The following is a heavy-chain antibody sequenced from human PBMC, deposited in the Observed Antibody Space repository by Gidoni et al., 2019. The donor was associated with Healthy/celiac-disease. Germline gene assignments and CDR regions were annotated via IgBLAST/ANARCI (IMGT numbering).Heavy chain of an antibody. V-gene: IGHV3-64*01. CDR3: ARDMVRGVIYYYYMDV. CDR2: ISSNGGST. CDR1: GFTFSSYA. D-gene: IGHD3-10*01. Sequence: EVQLVESGGGLVQPGGSLRLSCAASGFTFSSYAMHWVRQAPGKGLEYVSAISSNGGSTYYANSVKGRFTISRDNSKNTLYLQMGSLRAEDMAVYYCARDMVRGVIYYYYMDVWGKGTTVTVSS. J-gene: IGHJ6*03.